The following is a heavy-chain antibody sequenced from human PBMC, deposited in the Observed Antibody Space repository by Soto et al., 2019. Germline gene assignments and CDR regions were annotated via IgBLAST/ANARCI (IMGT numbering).Heavy chain of an antibody. CDR1: GFTFSTFV. Sequence: LRLSCAASGFTFSTFVMTWVRQVPGEGLEWVSSITGSGKSAYYADSVKDRVTISRDNSKNTLYLQISSLGVDDTAVYHCAVHLGQNYYTMDVWGQGTTVTVSS. CDR2: ITGSGKSA. CDR3: AVHLGQNYYTMDV. V-gene: IGHV3-23*01. J-gene: IGHJ6*02.